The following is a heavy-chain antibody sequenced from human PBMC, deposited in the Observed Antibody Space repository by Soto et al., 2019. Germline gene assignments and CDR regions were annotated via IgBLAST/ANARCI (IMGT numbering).Heavy chain of an antibody. CDR1: GCSITSSGYY. CDR3: ARGGGSTKVDY. D-gene: IGHD2-2*01. CDR2: TSNSGST. J-gene: IGHJ4*02. V-gene: IGHV4-31*03. Sequence: QVQLQESGPGLLKPSQTLALSCTVSGCSITSSGYYWSWIRQHPGEGLEWIGFTSNSGSTSYNPSLKSRVTISVDTSSNRFSLHLKSVTAADTAVYYCARGGGSTKVDYWGQGTLVTVSS.